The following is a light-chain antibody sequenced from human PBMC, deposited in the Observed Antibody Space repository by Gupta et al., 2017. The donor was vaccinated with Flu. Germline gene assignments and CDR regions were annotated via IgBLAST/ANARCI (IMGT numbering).Light chain of an antibody. CDR3: QVWDSSSDHVV. Sequence: SSVLTQPTSVSVAPGQTARITCGGNNIGSKSVHWYQQKPGQAPVLVVYDDVDRPSGIPERFSGSNSGNTATLTISRVEVGDEADYYCQVWDSSSDHVVFGGGTKLTVL. CDR2: DDV. V-gene: IGLV3-21*02. J-gene: IGLJ2*01. CDR1: NIGSKS.